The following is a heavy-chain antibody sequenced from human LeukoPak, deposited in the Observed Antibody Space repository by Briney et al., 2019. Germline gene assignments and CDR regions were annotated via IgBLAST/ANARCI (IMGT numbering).Heavy chain of an antibody. CDR3: ASGSTPGSGYYFDS. CDR1: GFTFRSYA. CDR2: IIAGGVT. V-gene: IGHV3-23*01. D-gene: IGHD3-22*01. Sequence: GGSLRLSCVASGFTFRSYAMAWVRQAPGKGLEQGLEWVASIIAGGVTFYADSVKGRFTISRDNSRNTLYLQMNRLRAEDTDIYYCASGSTPGSGYYFDSWGPGTLVTVSS. J-gene: IGHJ4*01.